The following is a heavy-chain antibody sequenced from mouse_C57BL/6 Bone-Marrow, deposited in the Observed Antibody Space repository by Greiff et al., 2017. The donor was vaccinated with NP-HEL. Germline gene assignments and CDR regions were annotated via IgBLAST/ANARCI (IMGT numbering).Heavy chain of an antibody. CDR1: GFTFSDYY. CDR2: ISNGGGST. CDR3: ASELGYAY. J-gene: IGHJ3*01. V-gene: IGHV5-12*01. Sequence: EVKVVESGGGLVQPGGSLKLSCAASGFTFSDYYMYWVRQTPEKRLEWVAYISNGGGSTYYPDTVKGRFTISRDNAKNTLYLQMSRLKSEDTAMYYCASELGYAYWGQGTLVTVSA. D-gene: IGHD4-1*01.